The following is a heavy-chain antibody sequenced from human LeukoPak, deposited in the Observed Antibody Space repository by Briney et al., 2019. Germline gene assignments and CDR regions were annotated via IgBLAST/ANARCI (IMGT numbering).Heavy chain of an antibody. CDR1: GFPFNVQT. Sequence: GGSLRLSCAASGFPFNVQTMSWVRQAPGKGLDWVASMRGDGTEIHYVDSVKGRFTISRDNPKNSLYLQMNNLRAEDTAVYYCARGGATRGRFENWGQGTLVTVSS. V-gene: IGHV3-7*01. J-gene: IGHJ4*02. D-gene: IGHD1-26*01. CDR2: MRGDGTEI. CDR3: ARGGATRGRFEN.